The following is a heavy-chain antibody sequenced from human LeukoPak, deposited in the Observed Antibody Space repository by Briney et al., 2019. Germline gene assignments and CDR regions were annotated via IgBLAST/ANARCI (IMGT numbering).Heavy chain of an antibody. CDR1: GFTFSSYG. D-gene: IGHD3-3*01. J-gene: IGHJ4*02. CDR2: ISYDGCNK. CDR3: ATDLYDFWSGYGSNFDY. Sequence: GGSLRLSCAASGFTFSSYGMHWVRQAPGKGLEWVAVISYDGCNKYYADSVKGRFTISRDNSKNTLYLQMNSLRAEDTAVYYCATDLYDFWSGYGSNFDYWGQGTLVTVSS. V-gene: IGHV3-30*03.